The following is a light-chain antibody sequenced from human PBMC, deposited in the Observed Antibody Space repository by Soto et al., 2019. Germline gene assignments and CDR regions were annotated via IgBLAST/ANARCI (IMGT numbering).Light chain of an antibody. CDR1: QSISSY. V-gene: IGKV1-39*01. CDR3: QQSYSTLWT. J-gene: IGKJ1*01. CDR2: AAS. Sequence: DIQMTQSPSSLSASVVDRVTITCRASQSISSYLNWYQQKPGKAPKLLIYAASSLQSGVPSKFSGSGSGTDFTLTISSLQPEDFETYYCQQSYSTLWTFGQGTKVEIK.